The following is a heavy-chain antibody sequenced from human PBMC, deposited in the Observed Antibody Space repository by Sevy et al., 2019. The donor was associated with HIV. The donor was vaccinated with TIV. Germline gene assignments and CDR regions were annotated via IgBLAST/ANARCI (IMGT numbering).Heavy chain of an antibody. CDR2: IYSGGST. D-gene: IGHD3-22*01. V-gene: IGHV3-66*01. CDR3: ARGLKYYYDSSGYWDY. J-gene: IGHJ4*02. Sequence: GESLKLSCAASGFTVSSNYMSWVRQAPGKGLEWVSVIYSGGSTYYADSVKGRFTISRDNSKNTLYLQMNSLRAEDTAGYYCARGLKYYYDSSGYWDYWGQGTLVTVSS. CDR1: GFTVSSNY.